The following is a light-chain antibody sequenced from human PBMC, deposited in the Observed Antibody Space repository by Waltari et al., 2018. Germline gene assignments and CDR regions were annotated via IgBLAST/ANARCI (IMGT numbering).Light chain of an antibody. V-gene: IGKV3-20*01. CDR1: QSVSSAF. CDR3: QHYVNSPQVT. CDR2: GAS. Sequence: ELVLTQSPGTLSLSPGERATLSCRASQSVSSAFLAWYQQKPGQAPRLLIYGASYRAIGIPDRFSGSGSGADFTLAINRLEPEDFAVYYCQHYVNSPQVTFGGGTKVEIK. J-gene: IGKJ4*01.